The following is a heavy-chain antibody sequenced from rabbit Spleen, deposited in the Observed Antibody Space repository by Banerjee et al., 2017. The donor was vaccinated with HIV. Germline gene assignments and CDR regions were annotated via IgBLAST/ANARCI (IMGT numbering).Heavy chain of an antibody. CDR1: GFSFSSSYY. V-gene: IGHV1S45*01. CDR2: IYGGSSDIT. D-gene: IGHD4-1*01. Sequence: QEQLVESGGGLVQPEGSLTLTCTASGFSFSSSYYMCWVRQAPGKGLEWIACIYGGSSDITYYASWAKGRFTISKTSSTTVTLQMTSLTVADTATYFCARGFGNGWGRAFDLWGQGTLVTVS. CDR3: ARGFGNGWGRAFDL. J-gene: IGHJ2*01.